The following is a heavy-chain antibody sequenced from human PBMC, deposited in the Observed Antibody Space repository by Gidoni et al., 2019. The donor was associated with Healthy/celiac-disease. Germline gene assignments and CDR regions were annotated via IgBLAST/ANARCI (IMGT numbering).Heavy chain of an antibody. V-gene: IGHV3-49*05. J-gene: IGHJ6*02. CDR3: TRNRIDGGYDILTGPANYYYYGMDV. D-gene: IGHD3-9*01. CDR1: GFTFGDYA. CDR2: IRSKAYGGTT. Sequence: EVQLVESGGGLVKPGRSLRLSCTASGFTFGDYAMSWFRQAPGRGLEWVGFIRSKAYGGTTEYAASVKGRFTISRDDSKSIAYLQMNSLKTEDTAVYYCTRNRIDGGYDILTGPANYYYYGMDVWGQGTTVTVSS.